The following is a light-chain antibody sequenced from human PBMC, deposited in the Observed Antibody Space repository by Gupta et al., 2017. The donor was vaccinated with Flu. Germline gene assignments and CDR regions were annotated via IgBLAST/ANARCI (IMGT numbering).Light chain of an antibody. Sequence: TFSSSSTPSHTECECVSWYQQLPGTAPKLLIYKIGHRPSGAPARFSGTKSGASASLVIDGLQAEDEGVYYCAPWDDTRAWQVFGGGTRL. CDR1: PSHTECEC. J-gene: IGLJ2*01. V-gene: IGLV1-44*01. CDR2: KIG. CDR3: APWDDTRAWQV.